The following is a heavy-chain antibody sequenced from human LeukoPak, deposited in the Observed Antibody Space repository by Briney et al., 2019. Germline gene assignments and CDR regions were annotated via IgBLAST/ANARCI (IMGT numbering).Heavy chain of an antibody. CDR3: ARLRIAARPFDY. J-gene: IGHJ4*02. CDR1: GYTFTCYY. CDR2: INPNSGGT. V-gene: IGHV1-2*02. D-gene: IGHD6-6*01. Sequence: ASVKVSCKASGYTFTCYYMHWVRQARGQGLEWMGWINPNSGGTNYAQKFQGRVTMTRDTSISTAYMELSRLRSDDTAVYYCARLRIAARPFDYWGQGTLVTVSS.